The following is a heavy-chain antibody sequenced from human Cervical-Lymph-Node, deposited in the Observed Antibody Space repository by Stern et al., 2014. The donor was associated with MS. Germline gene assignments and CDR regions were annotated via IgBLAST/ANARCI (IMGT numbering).Heavy chain of an antibody. J-gene: IGHJ6*02. CDR1: GYTFTSYD. CDR3: ARGSKDCTNGVCYPAGGMDV. D-gene: IGHD2-8*01. Sequence: QLQLVQSGAEVKKPGASVKVSCKASGYTFTSYDINWVRQATGQGLEWMGWMNPNSGNTGYAQKFQGRVTMTRNTSISTAYMELSSLRSEDTAIYYCARGSKDCTNGVCYPAGGMDVWGQGTTVTVSS. V-gene: IGHV1-8*01. CDR2: MNPNSGNT.